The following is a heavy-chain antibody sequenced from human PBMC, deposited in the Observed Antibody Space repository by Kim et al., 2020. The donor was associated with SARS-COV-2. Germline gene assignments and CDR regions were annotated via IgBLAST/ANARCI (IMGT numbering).Heavy chain of an antibody. CDR1: GYTFTSYY. CDR3: AREVVMGGAWFDP. CDR2: INPSGGST. D-gene: IGHD3-22*01. Sequence: ASVKVSCKASGYTFTSYYMHWVRQAPGQGLEWMGIINPSGGSTSYAQKFQGRVTMTRDTSTSTVYMELSNLRSEDTAVYYCAREVVMGGAWFDPWGQGTLVTVSS. J-gene: IGHJ5*02. V-gene: IGHV1-46*01.